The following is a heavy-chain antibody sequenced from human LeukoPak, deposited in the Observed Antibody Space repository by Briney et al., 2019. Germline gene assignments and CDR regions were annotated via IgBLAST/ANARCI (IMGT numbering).Heavy chain of an antibody. Sequence: SETLSLTCAVSGGSISSGGYSWSWIRQPPGKGLEWIGYIYYSGSTYYNPSLKSRVTISVDTSKNQFSLKLSSVTAADTAVYYCAGAWGSGSYLYYFDYWGQGTLVTVSS. D-gene: IGHD3-10*01. CDR1: GGSISSGGYS. V-gene: IGHV4-30-4*07. CDR3: AGAWGSGSYLYYFDY. CDR2: IYYSGST. J-gene: IGHJ4*02.